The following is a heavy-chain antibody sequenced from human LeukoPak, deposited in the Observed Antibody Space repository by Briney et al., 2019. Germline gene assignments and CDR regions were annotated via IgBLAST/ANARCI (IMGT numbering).Heavy chain of an antibody. D-gene: IGHD1-26*01. V-gene: IGHV4-59*01. CDR3: ARDILMVGATHYFDY. Sequence: SETLSLTCTVSGGSINSYYWSWIRQPPGKGLEWIGCIHHGVSPTYNPSLKSRVTMSVDTSKNQFSLKVNSVTAADTADYYCARDILMVGATHYFDYWGQGTLVTVSS. CDR1: GGSINSYY. J-gene: IGHJ4*02. CDR2: IHHGVSP.